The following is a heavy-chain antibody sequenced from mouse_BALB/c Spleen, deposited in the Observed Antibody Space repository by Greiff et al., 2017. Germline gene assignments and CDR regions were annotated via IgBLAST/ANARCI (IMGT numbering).Heavy chain of an antibody. CDR1: GYSITSDYA. Sequence: EVKLQESGPGLVKPSQSLSLTCTVTGYSITSDYAWNWIRQFPGNKLEWMGYISYSGSTRYNPSLKSRISITRDTSKNQFFLQLNSVTTEDTATYYCARYRLLRRAMDYWGQGTSVTVSS. CDR3: ARYRLLRRAMDY. V-gene: IGHV3-2*02. CDR2: ISYSGST. J-gene: IGHJ4*01. D-gene: IGHD1-1*01.